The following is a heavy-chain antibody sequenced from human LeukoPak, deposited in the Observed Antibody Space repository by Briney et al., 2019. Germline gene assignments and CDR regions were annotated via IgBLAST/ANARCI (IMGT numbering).Heavy chain of an antibody. CDR3: AKDLPGYCSGGSCYSESGY. J-gene: IGHJ4*02. D-gene: IGHD2-15*01. Sequence: GGSLRLSCAASGFTVSSNYMSWVRQAPGKGLEWVSAISGSGGSTYYADSVKGRFTISRDNSKNTLYLQMNSLRAEDTAVYYCAKDLPGYCSGGSCYSESGYWGQGTLVTVSS. V-gene: IGHV3-23*01. CDR2: ISGSGGST. CDR1: GFTVSSNY.